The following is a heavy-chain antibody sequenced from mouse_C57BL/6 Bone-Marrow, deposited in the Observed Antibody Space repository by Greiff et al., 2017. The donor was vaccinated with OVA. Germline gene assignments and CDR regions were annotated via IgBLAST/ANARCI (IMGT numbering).Heavy chain of an antibody. CDR1: GYSITSGYY. D-gene: IGHD2-2*01. CDR2: ISYDGSN. Sequence: DVKLQESGPGLVKPSQSLSLTCSVTGYSITSGYYWNWIRQFPGNKLEWMGYISYDGSNNYNPSLKNRISITRDTSKNQFFLKLNSVTTEDTATYYCAREIYYGYDGGYYYAMDYWGQGTSVTVSS. V-gene: IGHV3-6*01. CDR3: AREIYYGYDGGYYYAMDY. J-gene: IGHJ4*01.